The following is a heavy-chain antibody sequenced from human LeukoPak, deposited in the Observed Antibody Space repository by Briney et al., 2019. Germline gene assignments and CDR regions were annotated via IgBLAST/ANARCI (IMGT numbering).Heavy chain of an antibody. J-gene: IGHJ5*02. D-gene: IGHD3-22*01. Sequence: SETLSLTCTVSGGSISSYYWSWIRQPPGKGLEWIGYIYYSGSTNYNPSLKSRVTISVDTSKNQFSLKLSSVTAADTAVYYCARGRGYPHWFDPWGQGTLVTVSS. CDR1: GGSISSYY. CDR2: IYYSGST. CDR3: ARGRGYPHWFDP. V-gene: IGHV4-59*13.